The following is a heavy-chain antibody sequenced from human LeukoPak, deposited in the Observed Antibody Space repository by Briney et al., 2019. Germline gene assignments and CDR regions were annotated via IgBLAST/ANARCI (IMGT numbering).Heavy chain of an antibody. D-gene: IGHD3-9*01. J-gene: IGHJ3*02. CDR3: ARDGDVLTGYNTDAFDI. V-gene: IGHV4-34*01. Sequence: SETLSLTCAVYGGSFSGYYWSWIRQPPGKGLEWIGEINHSGSTYYNPSLKSRVTISVDTSKNQFSLKLSSVTAADTAVYYCARDGDVLTGYNTDAFDIWGQGTMVTVSS. CDR1: GGSFSGYY. CDR2: INHSGST.